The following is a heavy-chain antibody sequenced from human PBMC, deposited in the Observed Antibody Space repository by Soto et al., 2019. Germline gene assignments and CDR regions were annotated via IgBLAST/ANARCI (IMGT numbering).Heavy chain of an antibody. CDR2: VYYTGST. CDR1: GASIRSTDYY. D-gene: IGHD2-21*02. J-gene: IGHJ5*02. V-gene: IGHV4-30-4*01. Sequence: TLSLTCTVSGASIRSTDYYWSWIRQAPGKGLEWIGYVYYTGSTYYNPSLMSRLTISVDTSKNQFSLKLTSVTAAETAVYYCVRTARQGAVAPHWFDRWGQGTQVTVSS. CDR3: VRTARQGAVAPHWFDR.